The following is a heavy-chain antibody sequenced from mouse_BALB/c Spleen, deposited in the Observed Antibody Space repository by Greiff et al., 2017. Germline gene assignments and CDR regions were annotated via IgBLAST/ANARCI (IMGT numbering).Heavy chain of an antibody. D-gene: IGHD2-3*01. CDR2: IDPENGDT. V-gene: IGHV14-4*02. CDR3: NGVGYSFAY. J-gene: IGHJ3*01. CDR1: GFNIKDYY. Sequence: VQLQQSGAELVRSGASVKLSCTASGFNIKDYYMHWVKQRPEQGLEWIGWIDPENGDTEYAPKFQGKATMTADTSSNTAYLQLSSLTSEDTAVYYCNGVGYSFAYWGQGTLVTVSA.